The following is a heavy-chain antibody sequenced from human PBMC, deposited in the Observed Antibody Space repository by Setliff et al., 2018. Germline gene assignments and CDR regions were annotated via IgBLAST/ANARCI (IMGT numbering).Heavy chain of an antibody. V-gene: IGHV4-39*01. CDR2: VDRSGNT. D-gene: IGHD3-22*01. Sequence: LSLTCTLSGDSISRSTYYWGWIRQSPGKGLDWIGTVDRSGNTFYNPSLRSRVTISVDTSKNQISLKLTSVSAADTAVYYCARRDSTSYYGYSFDFWGRGTLVTVSS. CDR1: GDSISRSTYY. CDR3: ARRDSTSYYGYSFDF. J-gene: IGHJ4*02.